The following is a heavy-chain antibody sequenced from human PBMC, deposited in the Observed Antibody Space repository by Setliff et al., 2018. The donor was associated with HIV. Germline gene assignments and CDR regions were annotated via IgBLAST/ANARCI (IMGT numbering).Heavy chain of an antibody. CDR2: INHGGST. V-gene: IGHV4-34*01. Sequence: SETLSLTCAVFGGSSSNYSWTWFRQPPGTGLEWIGEINHGGSTNYNSSFKSRVTISVDTPKNLLSLELRSLTAADTAVYYCARDQRLQGVQPPYWYFDL. D-gene: IGHD2-2*01. CDR1: GGSSSNYS. CDR3: ARDQRLQGVQPPYWYFDL. J-gene: IGHJ2*01.